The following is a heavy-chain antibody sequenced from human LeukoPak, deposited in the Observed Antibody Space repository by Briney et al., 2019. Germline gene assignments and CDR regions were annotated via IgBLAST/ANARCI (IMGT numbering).Heavy chain of an antibody. J-gene: IGHJ4*02. V-gene: IGHV5-51*01. CDR2: IYPGDSDT. CDR3: ASARPAFGEEGDY. Sequence: KVSCKASGGDFSTYTMTWVRQMPGKGLEWMGIIYPGDSDTRYSPSFQGQVTISAGKSISTAYLQWSSLKASDTAMYYCASARPAFGEEGDYWGQGTLVTVSS. D-gene: IGHD3-10*01. CDR1: GGDFSTYT.